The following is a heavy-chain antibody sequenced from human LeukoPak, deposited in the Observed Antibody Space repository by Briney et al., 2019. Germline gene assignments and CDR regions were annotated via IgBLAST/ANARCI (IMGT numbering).Heavy chain of an antibody. J-gene: IGHJ4*02. V-gene: IGHV3-33*01. CDR1: GFTFSSYG. CDR2: IWYDGSNK. CDR3: AREAVSSGYRTYYFDY. Sequence: GRSLRLSCAASGFTFSSYGMHWVRQAPGKGLEGVAVIWYDGSNKYYADSVKGRFTISRDNSKNTLYLQMNSLRAEDTAVYYCAREAVSSGYRTYYFDYWGQGTLVTVSS. D-gene: IGHD3-22*01.